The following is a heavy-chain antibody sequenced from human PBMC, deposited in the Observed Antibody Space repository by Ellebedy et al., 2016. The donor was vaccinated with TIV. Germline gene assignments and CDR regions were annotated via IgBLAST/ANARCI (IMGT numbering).Heavy chain of an antibody. D-gene: IGHD3-3*01. Sequence: GESLKISXAASGFIFSVTGMTWVRQAPGKGLEWVATIVSSGREAYYADPAKGRFTISRDNVMNSVYLQLNSLSVEDTAVYYCTRDGREWSRDYWGQGTLVTVSS. CDR2: IVSSGREA. V-gene: IGHV3-21*06. CDR1: GFIFSVTG. CDR3: TRDGREWSRDY. J-gene: IGHJ4*02.